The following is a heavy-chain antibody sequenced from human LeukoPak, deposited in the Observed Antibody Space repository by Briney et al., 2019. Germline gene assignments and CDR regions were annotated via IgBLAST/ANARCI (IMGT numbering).Heavy chain of an antibody. V-gene: IGHV3-23*01. D-gene: IGHD6-19*01. CDR1: GFPFKTSP. CDR2: ISGDADKA. J-gene: IGHJ3*01. CDR3: AKDLALAGTGGGFDV. Sequence: GGPLELPWAAPGFPFKTSPFNGSTRPQERGLEWVSGISGDADKAFYADSVKGRFTISRDNSKNTVSLQMTSLRAEDTALYYCAKDLALAGTGGGFDVWGQGTGVAVSS.